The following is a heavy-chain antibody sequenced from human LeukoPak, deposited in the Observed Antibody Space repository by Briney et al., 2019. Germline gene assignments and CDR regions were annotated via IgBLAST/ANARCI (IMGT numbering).Heavy chain of an antibody. D-gene: IGHD5-24*01. CDR1: SGSISSSTYY. J-gene: IGHJ4*02. Sequence: SETLSLTCSVSSGSISSSTYYWGWIRQPPGKGLEWIGTIYYTGSTYYNPSLKSRVTISVDTSKNQFSLKLTSVTAADTAVYYCARAVGTDGYNLWVYWGQGTLVTVSS. CDR3: ARAVGTDGYNLWVY. V-gene: IGHV4-39*07. CDR2: IYYTGST.